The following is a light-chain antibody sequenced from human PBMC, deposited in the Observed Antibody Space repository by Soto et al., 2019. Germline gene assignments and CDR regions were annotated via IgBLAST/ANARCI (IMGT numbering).Light chain of an antibody. Sequence: QAVVTQSPSVSAAPGQKVTISRSGSSSNIGNNYVSWYQQLPGTAPKLLIYDNNKRPSGIPDRFSGSKSGTSGTLDITGLQTGDEADYYCATWDGSLPGEVFGGGTKVTVL. J-gene: IGLJ2*01. CDR3: ATWDGSLPGEV. CDR1: SSNIGNNY. CDR2: DNN. V-gene: IGLV1-51*01.